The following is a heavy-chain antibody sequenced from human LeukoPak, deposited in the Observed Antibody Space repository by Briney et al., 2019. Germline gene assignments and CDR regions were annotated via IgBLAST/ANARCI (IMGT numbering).Heavy chain of an antibody. Sequence: PGGSLRLSCAASGFTFSSYSMNWVRQAPGKGLEWVSSISSSSSYIYYADSVKGRFTIPRDNAKNSLYLQMNSLRAEDTAVYYCAREPDSSSSCIDYWGQGTLVTVSS. V-gene: IGHV3-21*01. CDR2: ISSSSSYI. J-gene: IGHJ4*02. D-gene: IGHD6-6*01. CDR3: AREPDSSSSCIDY. CDR1: GFTFSSYS.